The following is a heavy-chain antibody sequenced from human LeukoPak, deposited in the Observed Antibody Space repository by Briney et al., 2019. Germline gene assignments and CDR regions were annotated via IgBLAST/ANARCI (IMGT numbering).Heavy chain of an antibody. J-gene: IGHJ4*02. D-gene: IGHD2-2*01. V-gene: IGHV3-30*04. CDR1: GFTFNIYA. CDR3: AKERGHQLLDY. Sequence: AGGSLRLSCAASGFTFNIYAIHWVRQAPGKGLEWVAVISYDGNNKYYADSVQGRFTISRDNSKNTLYLQMNSLRAEDTAVYYCAKERGHQLLDYWGQGTLVTVSS. CDR2: ISYDGNNK.